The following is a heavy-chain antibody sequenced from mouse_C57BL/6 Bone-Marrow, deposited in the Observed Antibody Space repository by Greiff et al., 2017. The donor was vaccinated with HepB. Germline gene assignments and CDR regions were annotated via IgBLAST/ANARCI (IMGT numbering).Heavy chain of an antibody. CDR1: GYTFTSYW. J-gene: IGHJ1*03. D-gene: IGHD2-1*01. V-gene: IGHV1-52*01. CDR3: ARNLYYGNYWYFDV. CDR2: IDPSDSET. Sequence: QVQLQQSGAELVRPGSSVKLSCKASGYTFTSYWMHWVKQRPIQGLEWIGNIDPSDSETHYNQKFKDKATLTVDKSSSTAYMQLSSLTSEDSAVYYSARNLYYGNYWYFDVWGTGTTVTVSS.